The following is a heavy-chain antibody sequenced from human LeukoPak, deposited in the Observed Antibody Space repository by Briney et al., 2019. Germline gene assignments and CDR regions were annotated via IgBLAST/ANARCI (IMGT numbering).Heavy chain of an antibody. V-gene: IGHV3-30*04. J-gene: IGHJ4*02. CDR2: ISYDGSNK. D-gene: IGHD5-12*01. CDR1: GFTFSSYA. Sequence: GGSLRLSCAASGFTFSSYAMHWVRQAPGKGLEWVAVISYDGSNKYYADSVKGRFTISRDNSKNTLYLQMNSLRAEDTAVYYCARARGYSGYALGDCWGQGTLVTVSS. CDR3: ARARGYSGYALGDC.